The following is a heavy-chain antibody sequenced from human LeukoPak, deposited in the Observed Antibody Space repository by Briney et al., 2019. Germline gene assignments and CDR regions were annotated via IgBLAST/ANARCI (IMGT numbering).Heavy chain of an antibody. CDR1: GFTFSSYA. J-gene: IGHJ4*02. D-gene: IGHD2-15*01. CDR3: AKDICSGGSCSSDY. V-gene: IGHV3-23*01. Sequence: GGSLRLSCAASGFTFSSYAMSWVRQAPGKGLEWVSAISGSGGSTYYADSVKGRFTISRDNSKNTLYLQMNSLRAEDTAVYYCAKDICSGGSCSSDYWGQGTLVTVSS. CDR2: ISGSGGST.